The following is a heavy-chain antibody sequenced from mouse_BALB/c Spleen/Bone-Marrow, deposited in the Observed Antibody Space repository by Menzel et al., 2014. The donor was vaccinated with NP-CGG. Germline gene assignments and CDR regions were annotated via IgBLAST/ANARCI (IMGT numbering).Heavy chain of an antibody. J-gene: IGHJ2*01. Sequence: QVQLQQPGAELVWPGTSVKVSCKASGYAFTIYLIEWIKQRPGQGLEWIGVINPGSGGSNYNEKFKGKATLTADKSSSTAYMQLSNLTSDDAAVYFCARLGRDYYDYWGQGTTLKVPS. CDR2: INPGSGGS. CDR1: GYAFTIYL. V-gene: IGHV1-54*01. CDR3: ARLGRDYYDY. D-gene: IGHD4-1*01.